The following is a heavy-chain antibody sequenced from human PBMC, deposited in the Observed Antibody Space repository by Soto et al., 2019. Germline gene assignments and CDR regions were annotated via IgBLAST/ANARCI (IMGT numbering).Heavy chain of an antibody. D-gene: IGHD5-12*01. CDR2: ISCDADTT. CDR1: GFSFDYYT. V-gene: IGHV3-43*01. CDR3: VKDGCGYSGYDDDLYSYYYGMDV. J-gene: IGHJ6*02. Sequence: PGASRRRSWATSGFSFDYYTMHWGRQAPAKGLEWVSLISCDADTTYYVDSVKGRFTISRDNSKSSLYLQMTSLRTEDTALYYCVKDGCGYSGYDDDLYSYYYGMDVWGQGTTVTVSS.